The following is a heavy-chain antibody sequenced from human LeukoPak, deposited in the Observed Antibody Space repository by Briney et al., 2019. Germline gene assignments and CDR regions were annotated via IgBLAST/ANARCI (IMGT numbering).Heavy chain of an antibody. V-gene: IGHV3-21*01. CDR2: ISSSSSYI. J-gene: IGHJ5*02. CDR3: ARDRAIGGVNL. D-gene: IGHD3-16*01. Sequence: GGSLRLSCAASGFTFSSYSMNWVRQAPGKGPEWVSSISSSSSYIYYADSVKGRFTISRDNAKNSLYLQMNSLRAEDTAVYYCARDRAIGGVNLWGQGTLVTVSS. CDR1: GFTFSSYS.